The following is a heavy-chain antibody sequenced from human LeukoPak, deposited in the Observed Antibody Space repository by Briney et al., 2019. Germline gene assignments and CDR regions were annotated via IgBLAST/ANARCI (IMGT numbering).Heavy chain of an antibody. J-gene: IGHJ6*02. Sequence: GGSLRLSCAASGFTFSSYSMNWVRQAPGKGLEWVSSISSSSSYIYYADSVKGRFTISRDNAKNSLYLQMNSLRAEDTAVYYCARDLSEYYYYGMDFWGQGTTVTVSS. V-gene: IGHV3-21*01. CDR3: ARDLSEYYYYGMDF. CDR2: ISSSSSYI. CDR1: GFTFSSYS. D-gene: IGHD2/OR15-2a*01.